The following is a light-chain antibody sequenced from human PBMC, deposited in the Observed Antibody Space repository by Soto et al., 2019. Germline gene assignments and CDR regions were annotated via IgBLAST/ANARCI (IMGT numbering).Light chain of an antibody. J-gene: IGKJ4*01. CDR2: DAI. V-gene: IGKV3-11*01. CDR3: QQRSNWAPGLT. CDR1: QSVSSY. Sequence: EVVLTQSPATLSLSPGERATLSCRASQSVSSYLAWYQQKPGQAPRLLIYDAINRATGIPARFSGSGSGTDFTLTINSLEPEDFAVYYWQQRSNWAPGLTFGGGTKVEIK.